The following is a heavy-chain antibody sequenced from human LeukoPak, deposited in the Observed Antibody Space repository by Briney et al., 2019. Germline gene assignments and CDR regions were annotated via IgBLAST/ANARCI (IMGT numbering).Heavy chain of an antibody. CDR1: DGSISSYS. CDR2: ISYSGST. V-gene: IGHV4-59*01. Sequence: SETLSLTCIVPDGSISSYSWSWIRQPPGKGLEWIGYISYSGSTNYNPSLKSRVTISVDTSKSQFSLNLSSVTAADTAVYYCARARTVDLFAREYVDVWGQGTTVTVSS. J-gene: IGHJ6*02. D-gene: IGHD2-8*02. CDR3: ARARTVDLFAREYVDV.